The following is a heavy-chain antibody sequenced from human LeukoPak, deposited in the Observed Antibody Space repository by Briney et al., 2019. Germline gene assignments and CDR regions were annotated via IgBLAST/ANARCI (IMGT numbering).Heavy chain of an antibody. D-gene: IGHD2-21*02. CDR2: IGTAGDT. Sequence: PGGSLRLSCAASGFTFSSYDMHWVRQATGKGLEWVSAIGTAGDTYYPGSVKGRFTISGENAKNSLYLQMNSLRAGDTAVYYCARSDGYYYMDVWGKGTTVTVSS. V-gene: IGHV3-13*01. J-gene: IGHJ6*03. CDR1: GFTFSSYD. CDR3: ARSDGYYYMDV.